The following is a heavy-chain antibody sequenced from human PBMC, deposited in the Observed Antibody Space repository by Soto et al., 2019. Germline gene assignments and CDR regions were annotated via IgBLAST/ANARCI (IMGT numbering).Heavy chain of an antibody. CDR1: GFSLSTSGVG. D-gene: IGHD3-22*01. CDR3: AHRPPDSSGYYYLDFDY. V-gene: IGHV2-5*02. Sequence: QITLKESGPTLVKPTQTLTLTCTFSGFSLSTSGVGVGWIRQPPGKALEWLALIYWDDDQRYSPSLKSRLTITKDTSKNQVVLTMTNMDPVDTATYYCAHRPPDSSGYYYLDFDYWGQGTLVTVSS. CDR2: IYWDDDQ. J-gene: IGHJ4*02.